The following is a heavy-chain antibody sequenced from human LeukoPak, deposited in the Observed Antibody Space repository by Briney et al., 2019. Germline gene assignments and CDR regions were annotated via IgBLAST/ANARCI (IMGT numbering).Heavy chain of an antibody. V-gene: IGHV3-23*01. Sequence: PGGSLRLSCAASGFTFSSFAMSWVRQAPGKGLEYVSAISGSGGGTYYADSVKGRFTISRDNSKNTLYLQMNSLRAEDTAVYYCAKIGVLYYFDCWGQGTLVTVSS. D-gene: IGHD3-16*01. CDR1: GFTFSSFA. CDR2: ISGSGGGT. CDR3: AKIGVLYYFDC. J-gene: IGHJ4*02.